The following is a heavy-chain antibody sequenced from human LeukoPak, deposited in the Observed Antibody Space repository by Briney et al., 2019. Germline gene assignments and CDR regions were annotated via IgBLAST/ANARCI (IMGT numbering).Heavy chain of an antibody. CDR1: GYTFTGYY. Sequence: GASVKVSCKASGYTFTGYYMHWVRQAPGQGLEWMGWINPNSGGTNYAQKFQGWVTMTRDTSISTAYMELSRLRSDDTAVYYCAREPDSIFGADAFDIWGQGTMVTVSS. D-gene: IGHD3-16*01. V-gene: IGHV1-2*04. J-gene: IGHJ3*02. CDR3: AREPDSIFGADAFDI. CDR2: INPNSGGT.